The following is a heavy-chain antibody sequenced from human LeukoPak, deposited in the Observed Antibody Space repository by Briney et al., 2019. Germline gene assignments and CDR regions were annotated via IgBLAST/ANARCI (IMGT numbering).Heavy chain of an antibody. J-gene: IGHJ6*02. CDR1: GFTFSSYS. Sequence: GGSLRLSCAASGFTFSSYSMNWVRQAPGKGLEWASYISSSSSTIYYADSVKGRFTISRDNAKNSLYLQMNSLRDEDTAVYYCARDTSYDFWSGYRDYGMDVWGQGATVTVSS. CDR2: ISSSSSTI. V-gene: IGHV3-48*02. CDR3: ARDTSYDFWSGYRDYGMDV. D-gene: IGHD3-3*01.